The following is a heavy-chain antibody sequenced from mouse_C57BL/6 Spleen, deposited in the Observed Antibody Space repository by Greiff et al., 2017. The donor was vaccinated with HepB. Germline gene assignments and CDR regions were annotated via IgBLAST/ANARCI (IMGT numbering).Heavy chain of an antibody. Sequence: VQLQQSGAELMKPGASVKLSCKASGYTFTGYWIEWVKQRPGHGLEWIGEIFPGSGSTNYNEKFKGKATFTADTSSNTAYMQLSSLTTKDSAIYDCARYSNYPYYYAMDYWGQGTSVTVSS. D-gene: IGHD2-5*01. J-gene: IGHJ4*01. CDR2: IFPGSGST. CDR1: GYTFTGYW. CDR3: ARYSNYPYYYAMDY. V-gene: IGHV1-9*01.